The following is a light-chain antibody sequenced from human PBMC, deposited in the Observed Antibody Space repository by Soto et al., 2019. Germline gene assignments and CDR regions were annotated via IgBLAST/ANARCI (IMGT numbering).Light chain of an antibody. CDR3: QQYGSSRT. J-gene: IGKJ1*01. CDR2: GAS. CDR1: QSVSSSY. V-gene: IGKV3-20*01. Sequence: EIVLTQSPGTLSLSPGERATLSCRASQSVSSSYLAWYQQKPGQAPRLLIYGASSRATGIQDRFSGSGSGTDFTLTISRLEPEDFAGYYCQQYGSSRTFGQGTKVEIK.